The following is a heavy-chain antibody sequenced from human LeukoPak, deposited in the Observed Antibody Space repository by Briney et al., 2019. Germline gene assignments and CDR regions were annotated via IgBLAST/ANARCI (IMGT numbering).Heavy chain of an antibody. J-gene: IGHJ3*02. Sequence: GGSLRLSCAASGFSFSSYSMNWVRQAPGKGLEWISSISPSTSTIYYADSVKGRFTISRDNAENSLYLQMNSLRAEDTAVYYCARVRDGYNDAYDIWGQGTMVTVSS. CDR3: ARVRDGYNDAYDI. CDR1: GFSFSSYS. CDR2: ISPSTSTI. V-gene: IGHV3-48*01. D-gene: IGHD5-24*01.